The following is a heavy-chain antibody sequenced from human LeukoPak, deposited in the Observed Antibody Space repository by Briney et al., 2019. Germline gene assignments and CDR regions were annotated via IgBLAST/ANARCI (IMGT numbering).Heavy chain of an antibody. CDR3: ARDGYCSGGSCYFLAPFDY. J-gene: IGHJ4*02. CDR1: GYTFTSYG. D-gene: IGHD2-15*01. CDR2: ISAYNGNT. V-gene: IGHV1-18*01. Sequence: GAPVKVSCKASGYTFTSYGISWVRQAPGQGLEWMGWISAYNGNTNYAQKLQGRVTMTTDTSTSTAYTELRSLRSDDTAVYYCARDGYCSGGSCYFLAPFDYWGQGTLVTVSS.